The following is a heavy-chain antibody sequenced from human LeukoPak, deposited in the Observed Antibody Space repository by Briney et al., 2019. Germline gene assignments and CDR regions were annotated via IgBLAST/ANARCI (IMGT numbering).Heavy chain of an antibody. CDR1: GFTFSSYS. CDR3: ARGSPYGVYVDY. CDR2: ISSSSSYI. J-gene: IGHJ4*02. V-gene: IGHV3-21*01. Sequence: GGSLRLSCAASGFTFSSYSMNWVRQAPGKGLEWVSSISSSSSYIYYADSVKGRFTISRDNAKNSLYLQMNSLRAEDTAVYYCARGSPYGVYVDYWGQGTLVTVSS. D-gene: IGHD4-17*01.